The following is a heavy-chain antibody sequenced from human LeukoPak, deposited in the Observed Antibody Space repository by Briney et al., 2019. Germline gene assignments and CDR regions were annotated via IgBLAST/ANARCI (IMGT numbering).Heavy chain of an antibody. J-gene: IGHJ4*02. CDR1: GFTFSNYG. Sequence: PGGSLRLSCAASGFTFSNYGMHWVRQAPGKGLEWVAVVSHDGSKKEFADSVKGRFTISRDNSKNTVWLQMDSLRAEDTAVYYCARDAITMVRGVIAYWGQGTLVTVSS. D-gene: IGHD3-10*01. CDR3: ARDAITMVRGVIAY. CDR2: VSHDGSKK. V-gene: IGHV3-33*01.